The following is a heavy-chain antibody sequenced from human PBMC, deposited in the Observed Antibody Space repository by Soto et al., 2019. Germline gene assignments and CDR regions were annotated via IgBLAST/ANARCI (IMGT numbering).Heavy chain of an antibody. D-gene: IGHD3-10*01. CDR2: IYYSGST. CDR1: GGSISSGGYY. J-gene: IGHJ6*02. V-gene: IGHV4-31*03. Sequence: QVQLQESGPGLVKPSQTLSLTCTVSGGSISSGGYYWSWIRQHPGKGLEWIGYIYYSGSTYYNPSRKSRVTISVDTSKNQFSLKLSSVTAADTAVYYCAREKSGSGSYIDYYYYGMDVWGQGTTVTVSS. CDR3: AREKSGSGSYIDYYYYGMDV.